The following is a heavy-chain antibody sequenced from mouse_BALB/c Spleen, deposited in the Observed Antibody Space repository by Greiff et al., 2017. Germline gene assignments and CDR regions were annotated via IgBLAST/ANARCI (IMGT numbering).Heavy chain of an antibody. J-gene: IGHJ3*01. CDR1: GFSLTSYG. CDR2: IWAGGST. D-gene: IGHD2-1*01. CDR3: ARDQDGTFAY. Sequence: VMLVESGPGLVAPSQSLSITCTVSGFSLTSYGVHWVRQPPGKGLEWLGVIWAGGSTNYNSALMSRLSISKDNSKSQVVLKMNSLQTDDTAMYYCARDQDGTFAYWGQGTLVTVSA. V-gene: IGHV2-9*02.